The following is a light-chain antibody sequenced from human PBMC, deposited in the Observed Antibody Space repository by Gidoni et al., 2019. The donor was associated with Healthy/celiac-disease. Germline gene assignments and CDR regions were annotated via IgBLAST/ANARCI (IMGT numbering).Light chain of an antibody. J-gene: IGKJ2*01. CDR2: KAS. CDR1: QSISSW. CDR3: QQYNSYPYT. Sequence: QSPSTLSASVGDRVTITCRASQSISSWLAWYQQKPGKAPKLLIYKASSLESGVPSRFSGSGSGTEFTLTISSLQPDDFATYYCQQYNSYPYTFGQGTKLEIK. V-gene: IGKV1-5*03.